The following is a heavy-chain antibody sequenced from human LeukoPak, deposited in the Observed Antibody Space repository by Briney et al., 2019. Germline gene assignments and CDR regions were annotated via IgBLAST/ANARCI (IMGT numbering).Heavy chain of an antibody. V-gene: IGHV3-7*01. Sequence: GGSLRLSCAASGFTFSSYWMSWVRQAPGKGLEWVANIKEDGGEKNYVDSVKGRFTISRDNAKDSLSLQMNSLRAEDTAVYYYARDRGYSTFDYWGQGILVTVSS. J-gene: IGHJ4*02. CDR3: ARDRGYSTFDY. D-gene: IGHD3-22*01. CDR1: GFTFSSYW. CDR2: IKEDGGEK.